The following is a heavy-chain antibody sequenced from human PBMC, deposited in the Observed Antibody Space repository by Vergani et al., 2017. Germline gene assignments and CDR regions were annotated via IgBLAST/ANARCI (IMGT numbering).Heavy chain of an antibody. D-gene: IGHD1-26*01. CDR1: GFTFSSYG. CDR2: ISGSGGRA. V-gene: IGHV3-23*04. J-gene: IGHJ4*02. Sequence: VQLEESGGGVVQPGGSLRLSCAASGFTFSSYGMYWVRQAPGKGLEWVSVISGSGGRAKYADSVKGRFTVSRDNSKKTLYLQLNRVRAEDTAVYYCARDVLPWDGHYFEYWGQGTLVTVSS. CDR3: ARDVLPWDGHYFEY.